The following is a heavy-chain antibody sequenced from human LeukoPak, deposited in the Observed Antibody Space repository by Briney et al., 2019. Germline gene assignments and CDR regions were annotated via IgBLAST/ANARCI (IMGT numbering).Heavy chain of an antibody. CDR1: GYTFSSCA. D-gene: IGHD3-22*01. CDR2: IIPIFGTA. V-gene: IGHV1-69*05. J-gene: IGHJ4*02. Sequence: SVKVSXKASGYTFSSCAISWVRQAPGQGLEWMGGIIPIFGTAIYAQRLQGRVTITTDESTSTAYMELSSLRSEDTAVYYCARDRYYYDSSGSYYFDFWGQGTLVTVSS. CDR3: ARDRYYYDSSGSYYFDF.